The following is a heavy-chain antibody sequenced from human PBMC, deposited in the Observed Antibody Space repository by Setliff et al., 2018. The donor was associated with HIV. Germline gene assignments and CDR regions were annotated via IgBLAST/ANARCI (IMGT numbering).Heavy chain of an antibody. CDR2: IIPIFGTP. D-gene: IGHD3-10*01. Sequence: SVKVSCKTSGGTSSSYAISWVRQAPGQGLEWMGGIIPIFGTPNYAQKFQGRVTITTDESTTTAYMELRSLRSEDTAVYYCARETYYGSGSYLPTEYYYYYMDVWGKGTTVTVSS. CDR3: ARETYYGSGSYLPTEYYYYYMDV. V-gene: IGHV1-69*05. CDR1: GGTSSSYA. J-gene: IGHJ6*03.